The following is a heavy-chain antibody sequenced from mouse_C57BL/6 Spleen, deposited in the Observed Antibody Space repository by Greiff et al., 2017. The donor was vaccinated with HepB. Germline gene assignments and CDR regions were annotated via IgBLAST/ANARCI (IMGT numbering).Heavy chain of an antibody. J-gene: IGHJ2*01. V-gene: IGHV14-4*01. CDR1: GFNIKDDY. CDR3: TGQLRP. Sequence: VHVKQSGAELVRPGASVKLSCTASGFNIKDDYMHWVKQRPEQGLEWIGWIDPENGDTEYASKFQGKATITADTSSNTAYLQLSSLTSEDTAVYYCTGQLRPWGQGTTLTVSS. D-gene: IGHD3-2*02. CDR2: IDPENGDT.